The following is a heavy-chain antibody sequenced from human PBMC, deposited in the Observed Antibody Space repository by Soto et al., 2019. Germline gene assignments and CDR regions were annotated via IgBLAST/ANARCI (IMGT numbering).Heavy chain of an antibody. CDR3: ARASGPFDY. D-gene: IGHD2-8*02. V-gene: IGHV3-33*01. CDR2: IWYDGSDK. J-gene: IGHJ4*02. CDR1: GFTFSTYG. Sequence: QVQLVESGGGVVQPGRSLRLSCAASGFTFSTYGMHWVRQAPGKGLEWVAGIWYDGSDKYYEDSVKGRFTISRDNSKNTLYLQMNSLRAEDTAVYYCARASGPFDYWGQGTLVTVSS.